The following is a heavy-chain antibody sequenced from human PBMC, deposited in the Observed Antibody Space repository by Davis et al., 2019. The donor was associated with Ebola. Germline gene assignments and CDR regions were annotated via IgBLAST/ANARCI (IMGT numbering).Heavy chain of an antibody. CDR2: IYYSGST. CDR3: ASLLGYCSGGSCYGG. J-gene: IGHJ4*02. V-gene: IGHV4-59*08. CDR1: GGSISSYY. Sequence: MPGGSLRLPCTVSGGSISSYYWRWIRQPPGKGLEWNGYIYYSGSTNYNPSLKSRVNISVDTSKNQFSLKLSSVTAADTAVSYCASLLGYCSGGSCYGGWGQGTLVTVSS. D-gene: IGHD2-15*01.